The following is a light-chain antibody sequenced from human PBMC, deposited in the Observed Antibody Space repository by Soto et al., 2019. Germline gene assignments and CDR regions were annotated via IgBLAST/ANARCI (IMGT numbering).Light chain of an antibody. V-gene: IGKV3-20*01. Sequence: EIVLTQSPGTLSLSPGERATLSCMASETIRGLLAWYQQRPGQPPRLLIYGASSRATGIPDRFSGSGSGTDFTLTISRLEPEDFAVYYCQQYGSSPPLSFGGGTKVDIK. CDR3: QQYGSSPPLS. CDR1: ETIRGL. CDR2: GAS. J-gene: IGKJ4*01.